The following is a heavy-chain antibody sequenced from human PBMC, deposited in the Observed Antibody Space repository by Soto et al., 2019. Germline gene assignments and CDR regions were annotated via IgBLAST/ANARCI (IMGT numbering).Heavy chain of an antibody. D-gene: IGHD6-19*01. CDR3: ARDRSIAVAGSYWYFDL. CDR2: IIPIFGTA. J-gene: IGHJ2*01. Sequence: SVKVSCKASGGTFSSYAISWVRQAPGQGLEWMGGIIPIFGTANYAQKFQGRVTITADKSTSTAYVELSSLRSEDTAVYYCARDRSIAVAGSYWYFDLWGRGTLVTVSS. CDR1: GGTFSSYA. V-gene: IGHV1-69*06.